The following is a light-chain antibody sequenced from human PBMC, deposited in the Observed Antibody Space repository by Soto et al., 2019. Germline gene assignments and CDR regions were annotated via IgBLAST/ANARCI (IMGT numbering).Light chain of an antibody. Sequence: DVRMTQSPSTLSASVGDRVTITCRASQTVTGWVAWYQQKPGKSPNLLIYKISSLQGGVPARFSGSGSATEFTLTISSLQPDDFATYFCLQYYRYPFTFGQGTKVETK. V-gene: IGKV1-5*01. CDR3: LQYYRYPFT. J-gene: IGKJ2*01. CDR1: QTVTGW. CDR2: KIS.